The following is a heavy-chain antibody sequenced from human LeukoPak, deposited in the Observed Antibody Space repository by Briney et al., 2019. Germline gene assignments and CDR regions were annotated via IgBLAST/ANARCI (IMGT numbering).Heavy chain of an antibody. J-gene: IGHJ4*02. CDR2: IKQDGSEK. CDR1: GFTFSSYW. V-gene: IGHV3-7*01. Sequence: GGSLRLSRAASGFTFSSYWMSWVRQAPGKGLEWVANIKQDGSEKYYVDSVKGRFTISRDNAKNSLYLQMNSLRAEDTAVYYCARDALGDGYNFDYWGQGTLVTVSS. CDR3: ARDALGDGYNFDY. D-gene: IGHD5-24*01.